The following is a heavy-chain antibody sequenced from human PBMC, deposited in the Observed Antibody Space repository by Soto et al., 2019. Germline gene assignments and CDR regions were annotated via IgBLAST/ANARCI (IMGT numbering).Heavy chain of an antibody. CDR1: GFTFSSYS. V-gene: IGHV3-21*01. D-gene: IGHD3-22*01. CDR2: ISSSSSYI. CDR3: ARVYYYDSSGSAPDY. Sequence: GGSLRRSCAASGFTFSSYSMNWVRQAPGKGLEWVSSISSSSSYIYYADAVKGRFTISRDNAKNSLYLQMNSLRAEDTAVYYCARVYYYDSSGSAPDYWGQGTLVTVSS. J-gene: IGHJ4*02.